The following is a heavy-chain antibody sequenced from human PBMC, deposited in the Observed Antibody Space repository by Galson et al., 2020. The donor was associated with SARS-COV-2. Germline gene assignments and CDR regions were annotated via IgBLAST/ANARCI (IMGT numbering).Heavy chain of an antibody. CDR3: AHGAPASLTIVGGVIVKDYFDY. D-gene: IGHD3-3*01. Sequence: ESGPTLVKPTQTLTLTCTFSWFSLTTSGVGVGWIRQPPGKALEWLALIYWNDDKRYSPSLKSRLTITKDTSKNQVVLTMTNMDPVDTATYFCAHGAPASLTIVGGVIVKDYFDYWGQGTLVTVSS. V-gene: IGHV2-5*01. CDR2: IYWNDDK. CDR1: WFSLTTSGVG. J-gene: IGHJ4*02.